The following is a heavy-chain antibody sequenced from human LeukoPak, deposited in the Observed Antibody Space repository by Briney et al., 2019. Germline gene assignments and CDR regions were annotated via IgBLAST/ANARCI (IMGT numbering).Heavy chain of an antibody. J-gene: IGHJ6*02. Sequence: PGGSLRLSCSASGFTFCGYAMIWVHQPPGKGLKYVSAISSSGGNTYYAASVKGRFTISRDNSKNTVYVQMNSLRAEDTAVYYCAKDLYYGLGSYYFYGMDVWGQGTTVTVSS. V-gene: IGHV3-23*01. CDR1: GFTFCGYA. D-gene: IGHD3-10*01. CDR2: ISSSGGNT. CDR3: AKDLYYGLGSYYFYGMDV.